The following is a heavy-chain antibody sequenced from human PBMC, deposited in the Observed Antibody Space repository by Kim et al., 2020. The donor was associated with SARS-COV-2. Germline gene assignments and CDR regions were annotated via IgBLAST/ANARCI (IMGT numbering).Heavy chain of an antibody. D-gene: IGHD3-16*02. CDR1: GYTFTGYY. J-gene: IGHJ4*02. CDR3: ARHHGVYVWGSYRFDY. CDR2: INPNSGGT. V-gene: IGHV1-2*06. Sequence: ASVKVSCKASGYTFTGYYMHWVRQAPGQGLEWMGRINPNSGGTNYAQKFQGRVTMTRDTSISTAYMELSRLRSDDTAVYYCARHHGVYVWGSYRFDYWGQGTLVTVSS.